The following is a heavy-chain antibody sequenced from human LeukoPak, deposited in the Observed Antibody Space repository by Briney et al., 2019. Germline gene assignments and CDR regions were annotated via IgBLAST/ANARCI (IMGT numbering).Heavy chain of an antibody. CDR1: GFTFPNYD. D-gene: IGHD3-16*01. V-gene: IGHV3-23*01. CDR3: ATGEYYFDF. CDR2: ISNSGHDT. Sequence: PGGSLRLSCAASGFTFPNYDMSWVRQAPGKGLEWVSTISNSGHDTSYADSVKGRFTISRDNSKNTLYLQMSSLRAEDTALYYCATGEYYFDFWGQGTLVTVP. J-gene: IGHJ4*02.